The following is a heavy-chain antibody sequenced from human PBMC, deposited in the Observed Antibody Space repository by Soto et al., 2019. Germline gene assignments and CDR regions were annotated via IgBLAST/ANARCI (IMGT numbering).Heavy chain of an antibody. CDR3: IRDPPIDY. J-gene: IGHJ4*02. CDR1: GFTFSSYG. Sequence: GGSLRLSCAASGFTFSSYGIHWVRQAPGKGLEWVAVISYDGSNKYYAESVKGRFTISRDNAKNTLYLQMSSLGVEDTAVYYCIRDPPIDYWGQGTLVTVSS. V-gene: IGHV3-30*03. CDR2: ISYDGSNK.